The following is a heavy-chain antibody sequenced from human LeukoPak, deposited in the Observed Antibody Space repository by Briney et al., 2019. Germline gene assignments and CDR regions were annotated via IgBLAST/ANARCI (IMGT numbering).Heavy chain of an antibody. J-gene: IGHJ4*02. Sequence: SETLSLPCSAAAGSISSRYWSWFRQPPGKALEWWGYIYNSGSSNYNPSFKSPVTISVDTSKNQFSLKLTSVTAADTAVYYCARGGYSYGYDDDFEYWGQGILVTVSS. V-gene: IGHV4-59*11. CDR2: IYNSGSS. CDR1: AGSISSRY. CDR3: ARGGYSYGYDDDFEY. D-gene: IGHD5-18*01.